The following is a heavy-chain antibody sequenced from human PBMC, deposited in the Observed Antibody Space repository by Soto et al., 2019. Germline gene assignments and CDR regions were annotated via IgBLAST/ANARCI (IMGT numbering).Heavy chain of an antibody. Sequence: GGSLRLSCAASGFTFSSYAMSWVRQAPGKGLEWVSAISGSGGSTYYADSVKGRFTISRDNSKNTLYLQMNSLRAEDTAVYYFAKAYCSSTSCYLPPFDYWGQGTLVTVSS. CDR2: ISGSGGST. V-gene: IGHV3-23*01. CDR3: AKAYCSSTSCYLPPFDY. D-gene: IGHD2-2*01. J-gene: IGHJ4*02. CDR1: GFTFSSYA.